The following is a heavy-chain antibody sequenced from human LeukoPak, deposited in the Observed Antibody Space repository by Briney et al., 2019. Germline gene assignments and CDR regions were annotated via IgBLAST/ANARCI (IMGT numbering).Heavy chain of an antibody. CDR1: GFTVSSNY. Sequence: GGSLRLSCAASGFTVSSNYMNWVRQAPGKGLEWVSVIYSGGSTYYADSVKGRFTISRDNSKNTVNLEIHSLRAEDTAIYYCAKYVFSYGSGSYLAHWGQGTLVTVSS. V-gene: IGHV3-66*01. CDR2: IYSGGST. CDR3: AKYVFSYGSGSYLAH. D-gene: IGHD3-10*01. J-gene: IGHJ4*02.